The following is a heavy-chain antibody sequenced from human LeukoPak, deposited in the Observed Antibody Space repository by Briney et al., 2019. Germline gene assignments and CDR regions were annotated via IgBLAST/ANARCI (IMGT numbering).Heavy chain of an antibody. Sequence: SETLSLTCTVSGGSIRSHYWSWIRQPPGKGLKWIGYIYYSGSTNYNPSLKSRVTISVDTSKNQFSLKLSSVTAADTAVYYRARDRGDYDSSGYYGYFDYWGQGALVTVSS. CDR1: GGSIRSHY. J-gene: IGHJ4*02. V-gene: IGHV4-59*11. CDR3: ARDRGDYDSSGYYGYFDY. CDR2: IYYSGST. D-gene: IGHD3-22*01.